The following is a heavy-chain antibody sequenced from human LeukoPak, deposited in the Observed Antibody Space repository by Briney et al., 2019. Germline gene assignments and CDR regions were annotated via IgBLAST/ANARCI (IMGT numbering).Heavy chain of an antibody. CDR2: IRGSGDIT. D-gene: IGHD2-2*01. CDR3: AKTQIVCTSVSCPGGGFDY. V-gene: IGHV3-23*01. Sequence: PGGSLRLSCAASGFTFSSYAMSWVRQAPGKGLEWVSGIRGSGDITYYADSVKGRFTISRDNFKNTLYLQMNSLRAEDTAVYYCAKTQIVCTSVSCPGGGFDYWGHGTLVTVSS. CDR1: GFTFSSYA. J-gene: IGHJ4*01.